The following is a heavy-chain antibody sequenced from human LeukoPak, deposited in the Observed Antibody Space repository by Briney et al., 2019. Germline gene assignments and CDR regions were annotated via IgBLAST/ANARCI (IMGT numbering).Heavy chain of an antibody. Sequence: GESLKISCKGSGYSFTSYWSGWVRQMPGKGLEWMGIIYPGDSDTRYSPSFQGQVTISADKSINTAYLQWSSLKASDTAMYYCARTITPEGSSPFDPWGQGTLVTVSS. CDR1: GYSFTSYW. J-gene: IGHJ5*02. CDR3: ARTITPEGSSPFDP. CDR2: IYPGDSDT. D-gene: IGHD5-12*01. V-gene: IGHV5-51*01.